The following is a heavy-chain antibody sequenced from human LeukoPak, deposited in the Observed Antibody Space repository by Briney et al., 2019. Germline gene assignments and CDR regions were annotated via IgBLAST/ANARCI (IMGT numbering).Heavy chain of an antibody. CDR1: GFTFRTYG. J-gene: IGHJ4*02. CDR2: ITGSGDST. V-gene: IGHV3-23*01. CDR3: TKGFDY. Sequence: GGSLRLSCAASGFTFRTYGMAWVRQTPRKGLEWVSAITGSGDSTYYADSVQGRFTISRDNSKNMLYLQMNSLRAEDTAIYYCTKGFDYWGQGTLVNVSS.